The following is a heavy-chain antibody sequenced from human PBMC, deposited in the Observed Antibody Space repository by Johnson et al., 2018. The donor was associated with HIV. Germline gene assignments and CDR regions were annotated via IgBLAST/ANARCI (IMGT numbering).Heavy chain of an antibody. D-gene: IGHD6-13*01. CDR1: GFTFSSYP. V-gene: IGHV3-30*14. Sequence: QVQLVESGGGVVQPGRSLRLSCAASGFTFSSYPMHWVRQTPGKGLEWVTLISYDGSNKYYADSVKGRFTISRDNSKNTLYLQLGSLTAEDMAVYYCARRRYSTSWQEAFDIWGQGTMVTVSS. CDR3: ARRRYSTSWQEAFDI. CDR2: ISYDGSNK. J-gene: IGHJ3*02.